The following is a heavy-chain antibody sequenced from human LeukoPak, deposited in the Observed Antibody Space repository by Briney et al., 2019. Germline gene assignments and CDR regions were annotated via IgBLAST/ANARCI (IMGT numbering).Heavy chain of an antibody. D-gene: IGHD6-19*01. Sequence: PSETLSLTCAVYGGSFSGYYWSWIRQPPGKGLEWIGEINHSGSTYYNPSLKSRVTISVDTSKNQFSLKLSSVTAADTAVYYCARTSSGWEYYYYYYGMDVWGQGTTVTVSS. CDR3: ARTSSGWEYYYYYYGMDV. CDR1: GGSFSGYY. J-gene: IGHJ6*02. V-gene: IGHV4-34*09. CDR2: INHSGST.